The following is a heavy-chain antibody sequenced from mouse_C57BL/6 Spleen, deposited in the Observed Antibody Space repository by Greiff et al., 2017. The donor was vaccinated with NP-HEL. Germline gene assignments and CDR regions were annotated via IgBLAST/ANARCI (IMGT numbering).Heavy chain of an antibody. J-gene: IGHJ4*01. CDR1: GYTFTDYY. V-gene: IGHV1-76*01. D-gene: IGHD2-5*01. Sequence: VKLMESGAELVRPGASVKLSCKASGYTFTDYYINWVKQRPGQGLEWIARIYPGSGNTYYNEKFKGKATLTAEKSSSTAYMQLSSLTSEDSAVYFCARRGYSNYGAMDYWGQGTSVTVSS. CDR3: ARRGYSNYGAMDY. CDR2: IYPGSGNT.